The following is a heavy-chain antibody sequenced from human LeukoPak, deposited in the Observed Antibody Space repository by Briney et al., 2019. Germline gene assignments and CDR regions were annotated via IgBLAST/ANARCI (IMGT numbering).Heavy chain of an antibody. Sequence: ASVKVSCKASGYTFTAYYMHWARQAPGQGLEWMGRINPSGGGTSYAPKFLGRVTMTRDTSTSTVYMYLSSLRSDDTAVYYCARGGVMVTGIPLDYWRQGTQVTVCS. V-gene: IGHV1-46*01. CDR3: ARGGVMVTGIPLDY. J-gene: IGHJ4*02. CDR2: INPSGGGT. D-gene: IGHD2-21*02. CDR1: GYTFTAYY.